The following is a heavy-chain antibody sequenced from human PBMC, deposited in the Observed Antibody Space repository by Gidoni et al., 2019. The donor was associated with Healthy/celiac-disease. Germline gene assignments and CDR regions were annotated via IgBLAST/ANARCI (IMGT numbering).Heavy chain of an antibody. CDR3: ARSYCGGDCYYRSYYGMDV. V-gene: IGHV4-34*01. CDR1: GGSFSGYY. D-gene: IGHD2-21*01. J-gene: IGHJ6*02. Sequence: QVQLQQWGAGLLKPSETLSLTCAVYGGSFSGYYWSWIRQPPGKGLEWIGEINHSGSTNYNPSLKGRVTISVDTSKNHFSLKLSSVTAADTAVYYCARSYCGGDCYYRSYYGMDVWGQGTTVTVSS. CDR2: INHSGST.